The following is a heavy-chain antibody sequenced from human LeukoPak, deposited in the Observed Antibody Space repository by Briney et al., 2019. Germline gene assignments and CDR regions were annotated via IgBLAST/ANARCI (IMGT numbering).Heavy chain of an antibody. CDR2: INHSGST. D-gene: IGHD6-19*01. CDR1: GGSFSGYY. J-gene: IGHJ4*02. V-gene: IGHV4-34*01. CDR3: ARLGSVAVADY. Sequence: SETLSLTCAVYGGSFSGYYWSWIRQPPGKGLEWIGEINHSGSTNYNPSLKSRVTISVDTSKNQFSLKLSSVTAADTAVYYCARLGSVAVADYWGQGTLVTVSS.